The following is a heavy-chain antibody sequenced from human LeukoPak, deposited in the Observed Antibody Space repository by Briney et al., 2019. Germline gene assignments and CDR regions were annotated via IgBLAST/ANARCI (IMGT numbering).Heavy chain of an antibody. J-gene: IGHJ4*02. CDR1: GFTFSSYG. CDR2: ISSSSNTI. CDR3: ARDPGLMRAAACGDY. V-gene: IGHV3-48*01. D-gene: IGHD6-13*01. Sequence: GGSLRLSCAASGFTFSSYGMIWVRQAPGKGLEWISYISSSSNTIYYADSVKGRFTISRDDAKNSLYLQVSSLRAEDTAVYYCARDPGLMRAAACGDYWGQGTLVIVSS.